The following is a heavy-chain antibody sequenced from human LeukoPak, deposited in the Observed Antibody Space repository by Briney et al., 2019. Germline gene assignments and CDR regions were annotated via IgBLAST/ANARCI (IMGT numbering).Heavy chain of an antibody. CDR2: MYSGGST. V-gene: IGHV3-66*01. CDR3: ASGYDGGAFYDY. J-gene: IGHJ4*02. D-gene: IGHD3-22*01. Sequence: GGSLRLSCAASGITVTSHYMTWVRQAPGKGLEWVSPMYSGGSTYYADSVKGRFTISRDNSKNTVYLQMNSLRADDTAVYFCASGYDGGAFYDYWGQGSLVTVSS. CDR1: GITVTSHY.